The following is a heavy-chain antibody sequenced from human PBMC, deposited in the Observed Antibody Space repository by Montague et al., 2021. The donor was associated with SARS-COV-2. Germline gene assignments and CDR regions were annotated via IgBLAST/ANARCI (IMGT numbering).Heavy chain of an antibody. CDR3: AKDLVLRAARPDALDV. Sequence: SLRLSCAASGFTFSSYSVNWVRQAPGKGLEWISYISSSTNIIYYADSVKGRFTISRDNARYSLYLQMNSLRVDDTAVYYCAKDLVLRAARPDALDVWGQGTVVTVSS. J-gene: IGHJ3*01. CDR1: GFTFSSYS. V-gene: IGHV3-48*04. CDR2: ISSSTNII. D-gene: IGHD6-6*01.